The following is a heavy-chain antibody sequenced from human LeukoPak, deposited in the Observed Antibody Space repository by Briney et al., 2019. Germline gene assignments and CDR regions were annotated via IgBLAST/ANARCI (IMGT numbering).Heavy chain of an antibody. V-gene: IGHV3-7*01. CDR1: GFPFSNSY. CDR3: ARYWRAGNYYYDY. J-gene: IGHJ4*02. D-gene: IGHD6-19*01. CDR2: IKEDGSDK. Sequence: PGGSLRPSCAASGFPFSNSYMGWVRQAPGKGLEWVANIKEDGSDKYYVDSVKGRFTISRDNAGSSLFLQMNSLRAEDTAVYYCARYWRAGNYYYDYWGQGTLVTVSS.